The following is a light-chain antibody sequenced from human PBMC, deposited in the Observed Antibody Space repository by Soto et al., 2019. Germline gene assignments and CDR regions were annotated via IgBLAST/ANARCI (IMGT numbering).Light chain of an antibody. CDR3: NSRTSSGSPV. Sequence: QSVLTHPASVSGSPGQSITISCSGASSDVGGYSYVSWYQQHPGRAPKLMLYEVSKRPAGVSDRFSGSKAGNTASLTISGLQADYEAEYYCNSRTSSGSPVFGGGTKRTVL. CDR2: EVS. CDR1: SSDVGGYSY. J-gene: IGLJ2*01. V-gene: IGLV2-14*01.